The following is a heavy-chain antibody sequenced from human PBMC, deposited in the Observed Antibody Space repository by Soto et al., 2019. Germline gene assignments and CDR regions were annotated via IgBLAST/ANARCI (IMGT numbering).Heavy chain of an antibody. CDR3: AKSLWDTSGWKTDY. Sequence: QVQLQESGPGLVKPSETLSLTCTVSGDSISSLYWSWIRQPPGKGLEWIGYIYYSGSINYNPSLKSRVTISVDPSKNQFSLSLSSVPAADTAVYYCAKSLWDTSGWKTDYWGQGTLVTVSS. V-gene: IGHV4-59*01. CDR1: GDSISSLY. D-gene: IGHD6-19*01. J-gene: IGHJ4*02. CDR2: IYYSGSI.